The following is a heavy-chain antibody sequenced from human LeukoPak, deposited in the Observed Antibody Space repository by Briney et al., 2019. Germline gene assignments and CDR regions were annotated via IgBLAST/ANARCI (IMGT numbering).Heavy chain of an antibody. CDR1: GFTLSRYW. CDR2: INEDGGEG. V-gene: IGHV3-7*01. CDR3: ARGGNLEN. J-gene: IGHJ4*02. D-gene: IGHD1-14*01. Sequence: GGSLRLSCAASGFTLSRYWMSWVRQAPGKGLEWVANINEDGGEGHYVDTVKGRFTISRDNAKNSLYLQMNSLRAEDTAVYYCARGGNLENWGRGTLVTVSS.